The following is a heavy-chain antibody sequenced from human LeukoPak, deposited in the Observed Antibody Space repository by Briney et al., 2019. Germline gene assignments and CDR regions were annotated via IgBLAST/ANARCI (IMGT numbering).Heavy chain of an antibody. V-gene: IGHV3-48*03. D-gene: IGHD5-12*01. Sequence: GGSLRLSCVASGFTLSTYAMNWVRQAPGKGLEWVSSISGSGGATSYADSVKGRFTISRDNAMNSLYLQVDSLRAEDTAVYYCARDAHGYSGFDFWGQGTLVTVSS. CDR1: GFTLSTYA. CDR2: ISGSGGAT. J-gene: IGHJ4*02. CDR3: ARDAHGYSGFDF.